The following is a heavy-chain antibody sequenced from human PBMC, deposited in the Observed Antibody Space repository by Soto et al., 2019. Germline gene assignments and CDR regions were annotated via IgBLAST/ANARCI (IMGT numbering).Heavy chain of an antibody. CDR2: IFYSGNT. CDR1: GGSLNTGGYS. D-gene: IGHD5-12*01. V-gene: IGHV4-30-2*01. CDR3: ARNAGGFGLVQFDY. Sequence: SETLSLTWNVSGGSLNTGGYSWSLVRKPPGKGLEWIGYIFYSGNTFYNPSLKSRVTVSIDKSNNQFSLKLNSVTAADTATYYCARNAGGFGLVQFDYWGQGALVTVSS. J-gene: IGHJ4*02.